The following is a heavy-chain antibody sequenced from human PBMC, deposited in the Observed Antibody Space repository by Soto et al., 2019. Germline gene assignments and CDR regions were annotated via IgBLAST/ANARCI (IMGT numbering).Heavy chain of an antibody. CDR2: INAGNGNT. CDR3: ARDHLTTVTTQYFER. J-gene: IGHJ2*01. D-gene: IGHD4-4*01. Sequence: GSVKVSCKAFGYNFTSYSMHWVRQAPRQRLEWMGWINAGNGNTKYSQKFQGRVTITRDTSASTAYMELSSLRSEDTAVYYCARDHLTTVTTQYFERWGRGTLVTVSS. CDR1: GYNFTSYS. V-gene: IGHV1-3*01.